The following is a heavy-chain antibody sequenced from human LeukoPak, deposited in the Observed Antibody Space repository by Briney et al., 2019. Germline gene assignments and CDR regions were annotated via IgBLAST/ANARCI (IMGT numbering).Heavy chain of an antibody. D-gene: IGHD2-15*01. CDR2: INRGDDI. CDR3: ARDSCSVTMCFGFFDY. V-gene: IGHV3-66*01. Sequence: GGSLRLSCAASGFSVRGNFMSWVRQAPGKGLEWVSLINRGDDIYYTDCVKCRFTISRDTSKNALYLQMNSLKAEDTAVYYCARDSCSVTMCFGFFDYWGQGSLVTVSS. CDR1: GFSVRGNF. J-gene: IGHJ4*02.